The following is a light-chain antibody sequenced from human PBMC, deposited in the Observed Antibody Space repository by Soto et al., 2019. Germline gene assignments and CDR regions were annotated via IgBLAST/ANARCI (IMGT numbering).Light chain of an antibody. CDR2: DTS. CDR1: TGAVTSSHY. CDR3: FLSYTVAV. V-gene: IGLV7-46*01. Sequence: QAVVTQEPSLTVSPGGTVTLTCGSSTGAVTSSHYPYWLQQKPGQAPKTLIYDTSSKHSWTPARFSGSLLGGKAALTLSGAQPEDEAEYYCFLSYTVAVFGGGTKLTVL. J-gene: IGLJ2*01.